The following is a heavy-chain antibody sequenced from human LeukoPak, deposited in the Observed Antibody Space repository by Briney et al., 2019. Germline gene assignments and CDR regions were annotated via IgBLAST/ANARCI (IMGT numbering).Heavy chain of an antibody. D-gene: IGHD5-18*01. CDR2: ISYDGSNK. CDR3: ARAHGYSYGRNYYYYMDV. J-gene: IGHJ6*03. CDR1: GFTFSSYA. V-gene: IGHV3-30*04. Sequence: GGSLRLSCAASGFTFSSYAMHWVRQAPGKGLEWVAVISYDGSNKYYADSVKGRFTISRDNSKNTLYLQMNSLRAEDTAVYYCARAHGYSYGRNYYYYMDVWGKGTTVTVSS.